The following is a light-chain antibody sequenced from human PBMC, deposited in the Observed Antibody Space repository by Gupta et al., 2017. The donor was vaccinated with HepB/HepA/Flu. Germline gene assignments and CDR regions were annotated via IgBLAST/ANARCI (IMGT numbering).Light chain of an antibody. J-gene: IGLJ2*01. V-gene: IGLV2-23*02. CDR2: TVS. Sequence: QSAMTPPASVSRSHGQSITVSCNGTRSDVGNYDLVSWYQQHPSEAPKLLIYTVSKRPSGVSNLFSGSKSGNTASLTIAGLQSDDEADYFCCSYTVISTLVFCVGTKVAVL. CDR1: RSDVGNYDL. CDR3: CSYTVISTLV.